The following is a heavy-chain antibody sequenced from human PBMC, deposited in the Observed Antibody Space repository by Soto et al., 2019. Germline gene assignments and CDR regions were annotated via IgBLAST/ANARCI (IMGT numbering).Heavy chain of an antibody. CDR2: IYFSGST. CDR1: GGSISDYY. J-gene: IGHJ4*02. V-gene: IGHV4-59*01. Sequence: QVQLQESGPGLVKPSETLSLTCTVSGGSISDYYWSWIRQPPGKGLEWIGYIYFSGSTYYSPSLKSRVTISVDTSKNQFSLKLSSVTAADTAVYYCARGSRVRGNAFDYWGQGTLVTVSS. CDR3: ARGSRVRGNAFDY. D-gene: IGHD3-10*01.